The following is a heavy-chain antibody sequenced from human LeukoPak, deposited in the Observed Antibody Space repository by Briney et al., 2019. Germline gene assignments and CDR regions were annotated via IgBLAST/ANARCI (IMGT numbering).Heavy chain of an antibody. CDR2: INAGHGNT. CDR3: ARNLITVSGNGNLRLDP. J-gene: IGHJ5*02. D-gene: IGHD6-19*01. CDR1: GYIFTSFD. V-gene: IGHV1-3*01. Sequence: ASXXXSCXASGYIFTSFDVHWVRQAPGQRLEWMXWINAGHGNTKYSQKFQGRVTITRDTSASTAYLELSSLRSEDTDVYYCARNLITVSGNGNLRLDPWGQGTLVTVSS.